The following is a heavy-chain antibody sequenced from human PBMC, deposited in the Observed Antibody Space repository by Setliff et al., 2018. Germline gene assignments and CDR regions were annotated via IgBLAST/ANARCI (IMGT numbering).Heavy chain of an antibody. J-gene: IGHJ3*02. CDR1: GYSISSGYI. Sequence: LSLTCTVSGYSISSGYIWGWIRQPPGKGLEWVGNIGHTGSINYNPSLKSRLTISRDTSKNQVSLKLNSVTATDTAVYYCARDVFPYHYEGAFDIWGQGTMVTVSS. V-gene: IGHV4-38-2*02. D-gene: IGHD3-22*01. CDR2: IGHTGSI. CDR3: ARDVFPYHYEGAFDI.